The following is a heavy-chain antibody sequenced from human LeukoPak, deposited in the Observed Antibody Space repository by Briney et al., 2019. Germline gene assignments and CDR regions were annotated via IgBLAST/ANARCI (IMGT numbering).Heavy chain of an antibody. J-gene: IGHJ6*02. D-gene: IGHD2-15*01. CDR2: IYYSGRT. CDR3: AREGCSGGSCYSKSKGYYYGMDV. V-gene: IGHV4-31*03. Sequence: SQTLSLTCTVSGGSISSGGYYWSWIRQHPGKGLEWIGYIYYSGRTYYNPSLKSRVTISVDTSKNQFSLKLSSVTAADTAVYYCAREGCSGGSCYSKSKGYYYGMDVWGQGTTVTVSS. CDR1: GGSISSGGYY.